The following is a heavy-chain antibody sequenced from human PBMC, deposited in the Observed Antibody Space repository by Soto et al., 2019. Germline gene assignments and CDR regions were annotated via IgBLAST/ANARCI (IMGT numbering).Heavy chain of an antibody. CDR1: GYTLTSYQ. CDR3: ARDTPPTDY. CDR2: ISAYNTNT. V-gene: IGHV1-18*01. J-gene: IGHJ4*02. Sequence: QVQLVQSGAEVKKPGASVKVSCKTSGYTLTSYQISWVRQAPGQGLEWMGWISAYNTNTNYAQKFQGRVTMTTDTLTGTAYMELRSLRSDDTDVYYCARDTPPTDYWGQGTLVTVSS.